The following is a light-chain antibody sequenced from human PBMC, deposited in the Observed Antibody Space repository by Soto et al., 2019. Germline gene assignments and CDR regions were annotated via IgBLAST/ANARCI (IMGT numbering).Light chain of an antibody. CDR1: SSNIGSNT. CDR2: NNN. Sequence: QSVLTQPPSASGTPGQRVTISCSGSSSNIGSNTVNWYQQLPGTAPKLLIYNNNQRPSGVPDRFSGSKSGTSASLAISGLQSEDEAHYYCAAWDDSLNGRVFGGGTKLTVL. J-gene: IGLJ3*02. CDR3: AAWDDSLNGRV. V-gene: IGLV1-44*01.